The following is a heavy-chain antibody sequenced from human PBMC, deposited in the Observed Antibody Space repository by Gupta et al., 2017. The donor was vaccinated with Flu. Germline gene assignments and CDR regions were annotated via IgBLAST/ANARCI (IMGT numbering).Heavy chain of an antibody. CDR2: MSQRGAT. Sequence: ELQLVESGGGLVQPGGSLRLSCAISGFTFSSYEMSWVRQAPGRGLEWIAFMSQRGATYYTDPVRGRFSISRDTANNALYLQMSSLRDEDTAIYYCARGHWDKWGQGTPVTVSS. V-gene: IGHV3-48*03. D-gene: IGHD1-26*01. CDR1: GFTFSSYE. J-gene: IGHJ4*02. CDR3: ARGHWDK.